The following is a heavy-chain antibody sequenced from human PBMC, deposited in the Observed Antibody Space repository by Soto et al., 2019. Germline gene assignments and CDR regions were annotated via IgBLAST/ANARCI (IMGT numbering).Heavy chain of an antibody. V-gene: IGHV3-30*18. Sequence: GGSLRLSCAASGFTFSSYGMHWVRQAPGKGLEWVAVLSYDGSNKYHADSVKGRFTISRDNSKNTLYLQMNSLRAEDTAVYYCAKGDCSSTSCPLGYWGQGTLVTVSS. CDR2: LSYDGSNK. J-gene: IGHJ4*02. CDR3: AKGDCSSTSCPLGY. CDR1: GFTFSSYG. D-gene: IGHD2-2*01.